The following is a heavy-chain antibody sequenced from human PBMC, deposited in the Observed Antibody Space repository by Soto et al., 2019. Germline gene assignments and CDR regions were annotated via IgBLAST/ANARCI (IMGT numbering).Heavy chain of an antibody. Sequence: PGGSLRLSCAASGFTFSSYGMHWVRQAPGKGLEWVAVIWHDGSNKYYADSVKGRFTISRDNSKNTLYLQMNSLRAEDTAVYYCARDMGTSYDILTGYYILGLVYWGQGTLVTVSS. J-gene: IGHJ4*02. CDR2: IWHDGSNK. CDR3: ARDMGTSYDILTGYYILGLVY. CDR1: GFTFSSYG. V-gene: IGHV3-33*01. D-gene: IGHD3-9*01.